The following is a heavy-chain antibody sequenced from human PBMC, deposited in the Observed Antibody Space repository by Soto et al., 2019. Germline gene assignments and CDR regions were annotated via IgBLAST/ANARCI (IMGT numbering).Heavy chain of an antibody. J-gene: IGHJ6*02. CDR2: IYPGDSDT. Sequence: GESLKISCKGSGYSFTSYWIGWVRQMPGKGLEWMGIIYPGDSDTRYSPSFQGQVTISADKSISTAYLQWSSLKASDTAMYYCERSVGYSYAKEYYYYGMDVWGQGTTVTVSS. D-gene: IGHD5-18*01. V-gene: IGHV5-51*01. CDR1: GYSFTSYW. CDR3: ERSVGYSYAKEYYYYGMDV.